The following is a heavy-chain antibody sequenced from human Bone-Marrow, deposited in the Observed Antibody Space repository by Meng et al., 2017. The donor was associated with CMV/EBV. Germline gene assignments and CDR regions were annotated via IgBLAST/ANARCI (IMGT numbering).Heavy chain of an antibody. CDR1: GYTFTSYD. V-gene: IGHV1-8*01. D-gene: IGHD3-3*01. Sequence: ASVKVSCKASGYTFTSYDINWVRQATGQGLEWMGWMNPNNGNTGYAQKFQGRVTMTTDTSTSTAYMELRSLRSDDTAVYYCARDSIMIFGVVIILDYWGQGTLVTVSS. CDR2: MNPNNGNT. CDR3: ARDSIMIFGVVIILDY. J-gene: IGHJ4*02.